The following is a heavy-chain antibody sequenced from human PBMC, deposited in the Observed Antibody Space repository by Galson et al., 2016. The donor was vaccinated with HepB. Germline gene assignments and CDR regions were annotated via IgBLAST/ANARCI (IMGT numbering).Heavy chain of an antibody. Sequence: SLRLSCAASGFTLSSYSMNWVRQAPGKGLEWVSYISSSSSAIYYADSVKGRFTISRDNAKNSLYLQMNRLRDEDTAVYYCARDTDCTGDTCYWVGDAFDIWGQGTMVTVSS. CDR3: ARDTDCTGDTCYWVGDAFDI. V-gene: IGHV3-48*02. CDR1: GFTLSSYS. J-gene: IGHJ3*02. D-gene: IGHD2-8*02. CDR2: ISSSSSAI.